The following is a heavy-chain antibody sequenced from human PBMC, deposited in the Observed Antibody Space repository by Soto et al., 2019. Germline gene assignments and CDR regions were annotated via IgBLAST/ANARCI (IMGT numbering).Heavy chain of an antibody. Sequence: QVQLQESGPGLVKPSQTLSLTCTVSGGSISSGGYYWSWIRQHPGKVLEWIGYIYYSGSTYYNPPLKSRVTISLDTSKNQFPLKLRSVTAADTAVYYCASAHGGYSYGRRGMDVWGQGTTVTVSS. CDR3: ASAHGGYSYGRRGMDV. J-gene: IGHJ6*02. CDR1: GGSISSGGYY. V-gene: IGHV4-31*03. D-gene: IGHD5-18*01. CDR2: IYYSGST.